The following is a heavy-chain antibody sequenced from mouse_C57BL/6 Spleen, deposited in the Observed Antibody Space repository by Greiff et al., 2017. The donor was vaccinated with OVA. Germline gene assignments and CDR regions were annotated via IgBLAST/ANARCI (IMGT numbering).Heavy chain of an antibody. Sequence: QVQLQQPGAELVKPGASVKMSCKASGYTFTSYWITWVKQRPGQGLEWIGDIYPGSGSTNYNEKFKSKATLTVDTSSSTAYMQLSSLTSEDSAVYDCARWAPYSNYGDYWGQGTTLTVSS. CDR2: IYPGSGST. D-gene: IGHD2-5*01. CDR3: ARWAPYSNYGDY. V-gene: IGHV1-55*01. CDR1: GYTFTSYW. J-gene: IGHJ2*01.